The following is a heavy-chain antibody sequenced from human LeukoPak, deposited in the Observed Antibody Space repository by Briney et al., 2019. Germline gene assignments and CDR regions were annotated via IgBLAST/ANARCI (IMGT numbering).Heavy chain of an antibody. CDR2: ISSSSSYI. J-gene: IGHJ4*02. Sequence: GGSLRLSCAASGFTFSSYSMNWVRQAPGKGLEWVSSISSSSSYIYYADSVKGRFTISRDDAKNSLYLQMNSLRAGDTAVYYCARAYSSSWYGNYWGQGTLVTVSS. D-gene: IGHD6-13*01. V-gene: IGHV3-21*01. CDR1: GFTFSSYS. CDR3: ARAYSSSWYGNY.